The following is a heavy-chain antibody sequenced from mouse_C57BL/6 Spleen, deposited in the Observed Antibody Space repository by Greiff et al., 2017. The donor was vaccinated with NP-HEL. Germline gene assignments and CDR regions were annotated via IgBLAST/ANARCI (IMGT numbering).Heavy chain of an antibody. J-gene: IGHJ4*01. D-gene: IGHD4-1*01. Sequence: EVQLQQSGPELVKPGASVKISCKASGYTFTDYYMNWVKQSHGKSLEWIGDINPNNGGTSYNQKFKGKATLTVDKSSSTAYMELRSLTSEDSAVYYCARWYWAGRDYYAMDYWGQGTSVTVSS. CDR1: GYTFTDYY. CDR3: ARWYWAGRDYYAMDY. V-gene: IGHV1-26*01. CDR2: INPNNGGT.